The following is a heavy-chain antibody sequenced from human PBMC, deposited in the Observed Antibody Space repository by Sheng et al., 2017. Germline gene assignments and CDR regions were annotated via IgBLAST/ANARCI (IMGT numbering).Heavy chain of an antibody. CDR3: ARDPQLPNWGSDWYFDL. V-gene: IGHV1-69*08. J-gene: IGHJ2*01. Sequence: QVQLVQSGAEVKKPGSSVKVSCKASGGTFSSYTISWVRQAPGQGLEWMGRIIPILGIANYAQKFQGRVTITADKSTSTAYMELSSLRSEDTAVYYCARDPQLPNWGSDWYFDLWGRGTLVTVSS. CDR1: GGTFSSYT. CDR2: IIPILGIA. D-gene: IGHD7-27*01.